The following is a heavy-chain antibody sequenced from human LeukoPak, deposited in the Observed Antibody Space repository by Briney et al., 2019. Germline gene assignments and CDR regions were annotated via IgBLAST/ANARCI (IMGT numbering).Heavy chain of an antibody. CDR2: IYYSGST. CDR3: ARRIGGSSGYYYRYYFDY. V-gene: IGHV4-39*01. D-gene: IGHD3-22*01. Sequence: ASETLSLTCTVSGGSITSSSYFWGWIRQPPGKGLEWIGTIYYSGSTYYNPSLKSRVTISVDTSKNQFSLKLSSVTAADTAVYYCARRIGGSSGYYYRYYFDYWGQGTLVTVSS. CDR1: GGSITSSSYF. J-gene: IGHJ4*02.